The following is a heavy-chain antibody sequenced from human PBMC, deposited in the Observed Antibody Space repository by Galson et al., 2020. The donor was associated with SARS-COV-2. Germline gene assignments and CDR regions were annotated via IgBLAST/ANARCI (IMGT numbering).Heavy chain of an antibody. CDR2: IYTGGKT. V-gene: IGHV3-66*01. D-gene: IGHD6-19*01. Sequence: GGSLRLSCAASGFTVSTNYMSWVRQGPGKGLEWVSIIYTGGKTYYADSVKGRFTLSRDNSKNTLYLQMNSLRAEDTAVYYCARDITGNIAVAEWSDDAFDIWGQGTMVTVSS. CDR1: GFTVSTNY. J-gene: IGHJ3*02. CDR3: ARDITGNIAVAEWSDDAFDI.